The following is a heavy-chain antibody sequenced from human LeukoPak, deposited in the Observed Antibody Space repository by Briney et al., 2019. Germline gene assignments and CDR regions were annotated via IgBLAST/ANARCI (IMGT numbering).Heavy chain of an antibody. CDR3: AKDLRSASPIPYFDP. V-gene: IGHV3-30-3*01. D-gene: IGHD3-3*01. CDR2: ISYDGSNK. Sequence: GGSLRLSCAASGFTFSSYAMHWVRQAPGKGLEWVAVISYDGSNKYYADSVKGRFTISRDNSKNTLYLQMNSLRAEDTAVYYCAKDLRSASPIPYFDPWGQGTLVTVSS. J-gene: IGHJ5*02. CDR1: GFTFSSYA.